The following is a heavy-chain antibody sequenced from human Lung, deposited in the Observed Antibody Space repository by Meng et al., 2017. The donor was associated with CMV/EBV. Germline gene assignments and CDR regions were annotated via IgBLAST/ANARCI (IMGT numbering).Heavy chain of an antibody. CDR3: ASRSRYDFWSGFYGPLDY. D-gene: IGHD3-3*01. CDR1: FSSYG. Sequence: FSSYGMSWVRQAPGKGLEWVANKQQDGSGKHYIDSVKGRFTISRDNAKNSLYLEMDSLRGEDTAIYYCASRSRYDFWSGFYGPLDYWGQGTLVTVSS. CDR2: KQQDGSGK. J-gene: IGHJ4*02. V-gene: IGHV3-7*01.